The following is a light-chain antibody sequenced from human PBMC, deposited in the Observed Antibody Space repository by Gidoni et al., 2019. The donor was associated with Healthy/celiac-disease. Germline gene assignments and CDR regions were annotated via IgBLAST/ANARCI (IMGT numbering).Light chain of an antibody. CDR3: CSYAGSSTFYV. CDR2: EGS. Sequence: QSALTQPASVSGSQGKSITISCTGTSSDVGSYNLVSWYQQHPGKAPKLMIYEGSKRPSGVSNRFSGSKSGNTASLTISGLQAEDEADYYCCSYAGSSTFYVFGTGTKVTVL. CDR1: SSDVGSYNL. V-gene: IGLV2-23*01. J-gene: IGLJ1*01.